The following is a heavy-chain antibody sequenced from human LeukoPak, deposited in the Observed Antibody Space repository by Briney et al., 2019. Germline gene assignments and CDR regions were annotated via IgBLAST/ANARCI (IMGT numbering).Heavy chain of an antibody. V-gene: IGHV3-7*01. CDR3: ARDRLWCGELLYYYYYGMDV. Sequence: GGSLRLSCAASGFTFSSYWMCWVRQAPGKGLEWVANIKQDGSEKYYVDSVKGRFTITRDNAKNSLYLQMNSLRAEDTAVYYCARDRLWCGELLYYYYYGMDVWGQGTTVTVSS. CDR1: GFTFSSYW. J-gene: IGHJ6*02. CDR2: IKQDGSEK. D-gene: IGHD3-10*01.